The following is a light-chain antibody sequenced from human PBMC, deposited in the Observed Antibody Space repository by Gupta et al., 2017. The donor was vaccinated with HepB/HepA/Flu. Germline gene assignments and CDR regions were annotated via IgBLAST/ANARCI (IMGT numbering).Light chain of an antibody. CDR1: QSVSSN. J-gene: IGKJ4*01. CDR3: QQHNNFPAT. Sequence: IVLTKSLATLSLSPGERATLSFWASQSVSSNLAWYQQKPGQAPRLPTYGSSISSAGVPPKFTATGSLTEFTLTISRLEPQDFVLYYSQQHNNFPATFGRGTKVEI. V-gene: IGKV3-11*01. CDR2: GSS.